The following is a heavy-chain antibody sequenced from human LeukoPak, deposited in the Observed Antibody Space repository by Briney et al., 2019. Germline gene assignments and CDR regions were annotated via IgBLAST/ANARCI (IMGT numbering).Heavy chain of an antibody. J-gene: IGHJ4*02. V-gene: IGHV3-30-3*02. CDR1: GFTFSSYA. CDR2: ISYDGSNK. CDR3: AKRGRYFDY. Sequence: GGSLRLSCVASGFTFSSYAMHWVRQAPGKGLEWVAVISYDGSNKYYADSVKGRFTISRDNSKNTLYLQMNSLRAEDTAVYYCAKRGRYFDYWGQGTLVTVSS.